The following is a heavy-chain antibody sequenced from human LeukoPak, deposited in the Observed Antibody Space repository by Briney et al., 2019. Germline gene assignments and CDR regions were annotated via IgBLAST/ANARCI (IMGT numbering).Heavy chain of an antibody. CDR1: GFTFSNYW. Sequence: GGSLRLSCAASGFTFSNYWMRWVRQAQGKGLEWVATINQNGRDKYYVDSVKGRFTISRDDAENSLYLQMTSLRAEDTAVYFCARRNTNYGGAFDFWGQGTMVTVSS. CDR3: ARRNTNYGGAFDF. J-gene: IGHJ3*01. CDR2: INQNGRDK. D-gene: IGHD4-17*01. V-gene: IGHV3-7*05.